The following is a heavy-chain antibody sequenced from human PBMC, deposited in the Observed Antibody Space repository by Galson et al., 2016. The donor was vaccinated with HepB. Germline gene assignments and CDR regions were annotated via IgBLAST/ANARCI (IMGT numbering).Heavy chain of an antibody. CDR3: TRGRESSDDFWSAIMDWYYDH. CDR1: GFTFSVFA. CDR2: IDASGSGGSGT. D-gene: IGHD3-3*01. J-gene: IGHJ2*01. V-gene: IGHV3-23*01. Sequence: SLRLSCAASGFTFSVFAMSWVRQAPGEGLEWVSAIDASGSGGSGTYFADSVKGRWVISSDNSKNTITLQMDSLTTADTAVYYCTRGRESSDDFWSAIMDWYYDHWGRGTLVTVSS.